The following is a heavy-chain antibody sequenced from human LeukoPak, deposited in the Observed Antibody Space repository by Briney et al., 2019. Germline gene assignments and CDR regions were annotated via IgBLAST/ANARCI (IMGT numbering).Heavy chain of an antibody. CDR1: GFTFSSYE. J-gene: IGHJ4*02. CDR2: ISSSSSYI. CDR3: ARDDCSGGSCYSFDY. V-gene: IGHV3-21*01. D-gene: IGHD2-15*01. Sequence: GGSLRLSCAASGFTFSSYEMNWVRQAPGKGLEWVSSISSSSSYIYYADSVKGRFTISRDNAKNSLYLQMNSLRAEDTAVYYCARDDCSGGSCYSFDYWGQGTLVTVSS.